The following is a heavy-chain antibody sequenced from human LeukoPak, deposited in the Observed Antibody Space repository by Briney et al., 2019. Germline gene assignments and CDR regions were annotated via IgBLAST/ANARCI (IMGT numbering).Heavy chain of an antibody. CDR2: ISGSGDSA. J-gene: IGHJ4*02. D-gene: IGHD5-18*01. Sequence: GGSLRLSCAASGFAFYNYAMSLVRQAPGKGLDSVSGISGSGDSAYYTDSVKGRFTISRDNSKNTLYLQMSNLTAEDTAVYHCASQTRMQLWGYFDLWGQGALVIVSS. CDR1: GFAFYNYA. V-gene: IGHV3-23*01. CDR3: ASQTRMQLWGYFDL.